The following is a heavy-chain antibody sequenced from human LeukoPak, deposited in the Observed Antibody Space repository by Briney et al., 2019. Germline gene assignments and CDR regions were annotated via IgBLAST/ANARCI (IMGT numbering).Heavy chain of an antibody. CDR3: AKVVGAARYFDY. Sequence: GGSLRLSCAASGFTFSSYGMHWVRQAPGKGLEWVAFIRYDGSNKYYADSVKGRFTISRDNSKNTPYLQMNSLRAEDTAVYYCAKVVGAARYFDYWGQGTLVTVSS. CDR2: IRYDGSNK. CDR1: GFTFSSYG. D-gene: IGHD6-6*01. V-gene: IGHV3-30*02. J-gene: IGHJ4*02.